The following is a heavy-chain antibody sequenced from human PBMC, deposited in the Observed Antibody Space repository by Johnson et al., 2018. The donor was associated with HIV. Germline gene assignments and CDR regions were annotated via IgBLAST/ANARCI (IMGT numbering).Heavy chain of an antibody. CDR1: GFTFDDYA. CDR3: ARGGASITEAFDI. J-gene: IGHJ3*02. D-gene: IGHD3-10*01. V-gene: IGHV3-9*01. Sequence: VQLVEYGGGLVQPGRCLRLSCAASGFTFDDYAMHWVRQAPGKGLEWVSGISWNSGSIGYADSVKGRFTISRDNSKNTLYLQINSLRADDTAVYYCARGGASITEAFDIWGQGTMVTVSS. CDR2: ISWNSGSI.